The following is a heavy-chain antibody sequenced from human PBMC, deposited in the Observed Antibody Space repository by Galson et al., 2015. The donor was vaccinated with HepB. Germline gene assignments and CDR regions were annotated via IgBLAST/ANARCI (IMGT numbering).Heavy chain of an antibody. D-gene: IGHD3-22*01. CDR3: STAQLSAYYYDTRGFYDYFDY. V-gene: IGHV3-15*01. Sequence: SLRLYCAASGFTFSNAWMTWARQAQGKGLEGVGRIRSKTDGGTTDYAAPVKGRFTISRDDSINTLYLQMNSLNTEDTAVYYCSTAQLSAYYYDTRGFYDYFDYWGQGSLVTVSS. CDR1: GFTFSNAW. CDR2: IRSKTDGGTT. J-gene: IGHJ4*02.